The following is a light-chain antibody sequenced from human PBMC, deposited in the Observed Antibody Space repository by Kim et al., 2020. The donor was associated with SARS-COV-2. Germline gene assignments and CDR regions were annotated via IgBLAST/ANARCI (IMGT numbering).Light chain of an antibody. Sequence: GQSITISCTGTSSDGGGYNYVSWYQQHPVKAPKLMIYDVSSRPSGVSNRFSGSKSVNTASLTISGLQAEDEADYYCSSHTSSHTVVFGGGTKLTVL. CDR3: SSHTSSHTVV. CDR2: DVS. CDR1: SSDGGGYNY. V-gene: IGLV2-14*03. J-gene: IGLJ2*01.